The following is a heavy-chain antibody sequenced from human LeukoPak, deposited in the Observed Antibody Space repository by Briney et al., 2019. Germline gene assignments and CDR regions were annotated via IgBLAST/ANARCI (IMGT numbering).Heavy chain of an antibody. D-gene: IGHD6-13*01. V-gene: IGHV3-15*01. Sequence: GGSLRLSCTVSGFTLSIAWMSWVRQAPGKGLEWVGRVKSQTDGGTTDYAAPVKGRFTISRDDSKNTLYLQMNSLRAEDTAVYYCARDVGSSWFDYWGQGTLVTVSS. J-gene: IGHJ4*02. CDR2: VKSQTDGGTT. CDR1: GFTLSIAW. CDR3: ARDVGSSWFDY.